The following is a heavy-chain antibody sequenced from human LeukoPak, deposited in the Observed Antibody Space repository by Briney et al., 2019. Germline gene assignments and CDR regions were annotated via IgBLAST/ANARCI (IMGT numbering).Heavy chain of an antibody. D-gene: IGHD2-2*01. CDR3: ARVRCTRTSCFPDY. CDR1: GFTFSNYW. Sequence: GGSLRLSCAASGFTFSNYWMSWVRQAPGKGLEWVANIKQDGSEKYYVDSVKGRFTISRDNAKNSLHLQMNSLRAEDTAVYHCARVRCTRTSCFPDYWGQGTLVTVSS. V-gene: IGHV3-7*01. CDR2: IKQDGSEK. J-gene: IGHJ4*02.